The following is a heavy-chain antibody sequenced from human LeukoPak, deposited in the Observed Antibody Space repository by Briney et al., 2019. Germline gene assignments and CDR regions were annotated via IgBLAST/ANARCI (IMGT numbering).Heavy chain of an antibody. CDR1: GFTFSGAA. CDR2: IRSKVNNYAT. J-gene: IGHJ6*02. Sequence: GGSLKLSCAASGFTFSGAAMHWVRQASGKGLEWVGRIRSKVNNYATAYAASVEGGFIISRDDSKNTAFLQMNSLTTEDTAVYYCSSSLKSYCSGGKCHSDYYYYGMDVWGQGTTVTVSS. D-gene: IGHD2-15*01. V-gene: IGHV3-73*01. CDR3: SSSLKSYCSGGKCHSDYYYYGMDV.